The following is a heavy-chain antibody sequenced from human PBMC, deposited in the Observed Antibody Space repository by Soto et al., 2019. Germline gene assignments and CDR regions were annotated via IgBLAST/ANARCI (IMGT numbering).Heavy chain of an antibody. V-gene: IGHV4-59*01. D-gene: IGHD3-3*01. Sequence: PSETLSLTCTVSGGSISSYYWSWIRQPPGKGLEWIGYIYYSGSTNYNPSLKSRVTISVDTSKNQFSLKLSSVTAADTAVYYCARGWDYDFWSGYYSAFDPWGQGTLVTVSS. CDR1: GGSISSYY. CDR2: IYYSGST. J-gene: IGHJ5*02. CDR3: ARGWDYDFWSGYYSAFDP.